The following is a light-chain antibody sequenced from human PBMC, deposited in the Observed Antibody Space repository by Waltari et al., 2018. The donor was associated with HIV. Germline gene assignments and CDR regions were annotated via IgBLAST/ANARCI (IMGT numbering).Light chain of an antibody. Sequence: EIVLTQSPGTLSLSPGERATLPCRASQSVSSSYLAWDQQKPGQAPRLLIYAAFSRATDIPDRFSGSGSGTDFTLTISRLEPEDFAVYYCQQYGSSPLTFGGGTKVEI. CDR3: QQYGSSPLT. V-gene: IGKV3-20*01. J-gene: IGKJ4*01. CDR2: AAF. CDR1: QSVSSSY.